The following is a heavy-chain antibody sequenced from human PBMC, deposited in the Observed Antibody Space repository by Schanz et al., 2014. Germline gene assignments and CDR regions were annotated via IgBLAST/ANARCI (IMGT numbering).Heavy chain of an antibody. CDR3: ATVGSETYSIYWYFDL. CDR1: GFTVNTNY. J-gene: IGHJ2*01. Sequence: EVQLVESGGGLIQPGGSLRLSCAVSGFTVNTNYMSWVRQAPGKGLEWISSMYINSGSTQYADSVKGRFIISRDSSKNTLFLQMNSLRTEDTAVYYCATVGSETYSIYWYFDLWGRGTLVTVSS. CDR2: MYINSGST. D-gene: IGHD3-10*01. V-gene: IGHV3-53*01.